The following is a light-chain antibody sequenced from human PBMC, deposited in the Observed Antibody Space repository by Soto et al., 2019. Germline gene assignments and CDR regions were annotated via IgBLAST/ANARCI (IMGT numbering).Light chain of an antibody. Sequence: EIVLTQSPGTLSLSPGERATLSCRASQSVSSTYLAWYQQKPGQAPRLLIYVASNRATGIPDRFSGSGSGTDFTLTISRLEHEDFAVYYCQQYGGSRWTFGQGTRVDI. CDR1: QSVSSTY. CDR2: VAS. V-gene: IGKV3-20*01. CDR3: QQYGGSRWT. J-gene: IGKJ1*01.